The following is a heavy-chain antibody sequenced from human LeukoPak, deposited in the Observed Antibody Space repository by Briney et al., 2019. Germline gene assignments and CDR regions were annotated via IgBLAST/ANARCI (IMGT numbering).Heavy chain of an antibody. CDR1: GYTFTSYY. D-gene: IGHD3-10*01. J-gene: IGHJ3*02. CDR2: INPSGGST. CDR3: ARVRSPGSYRVAFDI. V-gene: IGHV1-46*01. Sequence: ASVKVSCKASGYTFTSYYMHWVRQAPGQGLEWMGIINPSGGSTSYAQKFQGRVTMTRDMSTSTVYMELSSLRSEDTAVYYCARVRSPGSYRVAFDIWGQGTMVTVSS.